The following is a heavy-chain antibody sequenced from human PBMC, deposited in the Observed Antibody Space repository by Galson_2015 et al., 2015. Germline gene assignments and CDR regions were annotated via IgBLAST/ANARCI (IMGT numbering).Heavy chain of an antibody. V-gene: IGHV3-21*01. Sequence: TYIYYADSVKGRFTISRDNAKHSLYLQMNSLGAEDTAVYYCARQILDYDFWSGYYPTNFDYWGQGTLVTVSS. CDR2: TYI. D-gene: IGHD3-3*01. J-gene: IGHJ4*02. CDR3: ARQILDYDFWSGYYPTNFDY.